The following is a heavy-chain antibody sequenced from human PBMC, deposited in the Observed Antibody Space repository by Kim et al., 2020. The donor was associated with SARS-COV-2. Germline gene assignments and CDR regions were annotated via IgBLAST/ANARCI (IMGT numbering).Heavy chain of an antibody. CDR3: AKDMGLDSSGFAFDY. J-gene: IGHJ4*02. CDR1: GFTFDDYA. D-gene: IGHD3-22*01. V-gene: IGHV3-9*01. CDR2: ISWNSGSI. Sequence: GGSLRLSCAASGFTFDDYAMHWVRQAPGKGLEWVSGISWNSGSIGYADSVKGRFTISRDNAKNSLYLQMNSLRAEDTALYYCAKDMGLDSSGFAFDYWGQGTLVTVSS.